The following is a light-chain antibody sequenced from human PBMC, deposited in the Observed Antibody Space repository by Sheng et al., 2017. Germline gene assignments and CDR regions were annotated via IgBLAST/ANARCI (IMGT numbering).Light chain of an antibody. J-gene: IGKJ3*01. Sequence: EIVLAQSPGTLSLSPGERATLSCRASQSISSSYLAWYQQKPGQAPRLLIYGASSRATGVPDRFSGSGSGTDFTLTISRLEPEDFAVFYCQQYATSPPTFGPGTIVDI. CDR1: QSISSSY. CDR3: QQYATSPPT. V-gene: IGKV3-20*01. CDR2: GAS.